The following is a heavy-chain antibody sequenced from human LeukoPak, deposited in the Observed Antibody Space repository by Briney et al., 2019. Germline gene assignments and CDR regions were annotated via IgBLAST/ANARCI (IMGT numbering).Heavy chain of an antibody. V-gene: IGHV1-18*01. CDR1: GYTFTSYG. CDR2: ISANNGNT. Sequence: GASVKVSCKASGYTFTSYGISWVRQAPGHGLEWMGWISANNGNTNYAQKPQGRVTMTTDTFTSTAYMELRSLRSDDTAVYYCARAMGWRPPDYWGQGTLVTVSS. CDR3: ARAMGWRPPDY. D-gene: IGHD6-19*01. J-gene: IGHJ4*02.